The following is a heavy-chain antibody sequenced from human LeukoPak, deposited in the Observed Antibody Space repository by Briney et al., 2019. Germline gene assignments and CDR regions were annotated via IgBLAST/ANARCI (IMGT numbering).Heavy chain of an antibody. J-gene: IGHJ4*02. CDR2: ITSSSSYI. CDR3: ARGRGLTLSYHYFDY. CDR1: GFTFRSYG. D-gene: IGHD3-10*01. Sequence: PGGSLRLSCAASGFTFRSYGMHWVRQAPGKGLEWVSSITSSSSYIYYADSVKGRFTISRDNAENSLYLQMNSLRDEDTAVYYCARGRGLTLSYHYFDYWGQGTLVTVSS. V-gene: IGHV3-21*01.